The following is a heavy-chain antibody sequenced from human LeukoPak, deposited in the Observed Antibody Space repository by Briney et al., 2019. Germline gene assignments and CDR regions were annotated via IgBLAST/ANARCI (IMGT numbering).Heavy chain of an antibody. CDR1: GGSISSGGYY. Sequence: SETLSLTCTVSGGSISSGGYYWHWLRQHPGKGLEWIGYIYYSGSTYYNPSLKSRVIISVDTSKNQFSLKLSSVTAADTAVYYCARGGSTLQNWFDPWGQGTLVTVSS. CDR3: ARGGSTLQNWFDP. D-gene: IGHD5/OR15-5a*01. V-gene: IGHV4-31*03. CDR2: IYYSGST. J-gene: IGHJ5*02.